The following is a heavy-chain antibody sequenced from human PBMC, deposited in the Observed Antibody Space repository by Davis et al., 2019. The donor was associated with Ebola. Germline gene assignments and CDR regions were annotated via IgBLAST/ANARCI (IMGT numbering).Heavy chain of an antibody. J-gene: IGHJ4*02. Sequence: GGSLRLSCAASGFPFGSYPIHWLRQAPGKGLEWVALITSDGSNEYYADSVKGRFATSRDNSENTVYLQMSSLRLEDTAVYYCARGGCSAGSCFAYWGQGTLVTVSS. CDR1: GFPFGSYP. CDR2: ITSDGSNE. CDR3: ARGGCSAGSCFAY. D-gene: IGHD2-15*01. V-gene: IGHV3-30*09.